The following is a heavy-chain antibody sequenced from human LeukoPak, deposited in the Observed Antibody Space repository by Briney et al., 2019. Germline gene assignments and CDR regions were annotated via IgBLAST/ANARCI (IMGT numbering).Heavy chain of an antibody. D-gene: IGHD6-13*01. J-gene: IGHJ4*02. CDR1: GFTFSSYS. CDR2: ISSSSSYI. V-gene: IGHV3-21*01. Sequence: GGSLRLSCAASGFTFSSYSMNWVRQAPGKGLEWVSSISSSSSYIYYADSVKGRFTISRDNAKNSLYLQMNSLRAEDTAVCYCARGSAAGTFDYWGQGTLVTVSS. CDR3: ARGSAAGTFDY.